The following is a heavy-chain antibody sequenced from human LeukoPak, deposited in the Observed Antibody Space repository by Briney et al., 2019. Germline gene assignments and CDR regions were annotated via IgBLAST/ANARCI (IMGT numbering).Heavy chain of an antibody. CDR2: IYTSGDT. CDR3: ARSITLARVDI. CDR1: GFTVSSHY. J-gene: IGHJ3*02. Sequence: GGSLRLSCEASGFTVSSHYLNWVRQAPGKGLEWVSIIYTSGDTYYADSVRGRFTISRDESKNTLYLQMNSLRVEDTATYYCARSITLARVDIWGQGTMVTLSS. V-gene: IGHV3-53*01.